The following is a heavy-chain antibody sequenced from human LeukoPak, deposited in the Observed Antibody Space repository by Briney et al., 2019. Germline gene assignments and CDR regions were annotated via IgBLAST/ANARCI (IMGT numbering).Heavy chain of an antibody. D-gene: IGHD6-13*01. V-gene: IGHV3-23*01. CDR1: GFTFSSYA. Sequence: GGSLRLSCAASGFTFSSYAMSWVRQAPGKGLEWVSAISGSGGSTYYADSVKGRFTISRDNSKNTLYLQTNSLRAEDTAVYYCAKDMDRGYSSSWLRPPFYDAFDIWGQGTMVTVSS. J-gene: IGHJ3*02. CDR2: ISGSGGST. CDR3: AKDMDRGYSSSWLRPPFYDAFDI.